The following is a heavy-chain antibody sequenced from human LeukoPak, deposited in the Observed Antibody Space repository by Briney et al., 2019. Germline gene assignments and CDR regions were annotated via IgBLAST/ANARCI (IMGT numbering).Heavy chain of an antibody. V-gene: IGHV3-33*06. CDR3: AKDLEFGEPLGYYFDY. J-gene: IGHJ4*02. CDR2: IWYDGSNK. CDR1: GFTFSSYG. D-gene: IGHD3-10*01. Sequence: GGSLRLSCAASGFTFSSYGMHWVRQAPGKGLEWVAVIWYDGSNKYYADSVKGRFTISRDNSKSTLYLQMNSLRAEDTAVYYCAKDLEFGEPLGYYFDYWGQGTLVTVSS.